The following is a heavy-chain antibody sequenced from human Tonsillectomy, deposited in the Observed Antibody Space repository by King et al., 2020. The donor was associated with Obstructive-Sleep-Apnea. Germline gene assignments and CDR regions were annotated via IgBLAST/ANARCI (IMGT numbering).Heavy chain of an antibody. CDR3: SIKPDLGFDY. J-gene: IGHJ4*02. CDR1: GYSISSGYY. CDR2: IYHSGST. Sequence: VQLQESGPGLVKPSETLSLTCTVSGYSISSGYYWGWIRQPPGKGLEWIGSIYHSGSTYYNPSLKSRVTISVDTSKNQFSLKLSSVTAADTAVYYCSIKPDLGFDYWGQGTLVTVSS. V-gene: IGHV4-38-2*02. D-gene: IGHD3-16*01.